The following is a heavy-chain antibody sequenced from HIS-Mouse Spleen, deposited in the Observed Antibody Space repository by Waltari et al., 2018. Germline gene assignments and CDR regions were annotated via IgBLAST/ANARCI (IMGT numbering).Heavy chain of an antibody. J-gene: IGHJ2*01. CDR1: GCSISSSSYY. D-gene: IGHD6-13*01. CDR3: AREIPYSSSWYDWYFDL. V-gene: IGHV4-39*07. CDR2: ICYSGST. Sequence: QLQLQESGSGLVTRSETLSLTFTVSGCSISSSSYYCGWSRLPPGKGLEWIGCICYSGSTYYNPHLKSRVTISVDTSKNQFSLKLSSVTAADTAVYYCAREIPYSSSWYDWYFDLWGRGTLVTVSS.